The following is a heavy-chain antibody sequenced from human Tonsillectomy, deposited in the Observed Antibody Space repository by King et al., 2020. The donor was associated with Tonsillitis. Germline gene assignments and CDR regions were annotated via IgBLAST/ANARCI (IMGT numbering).Heavy chain of an antibody. CDR1: GFTFNNYG. CDR2: IRYDGSNK. J-gene: IGHJ6*02. D-gene: IGHD5-12*01. V-gene: IGHV3-30*02. CDR3: AKIPGVAMGLYGIDV. Sequence: VQLVESGGGVVQPGGSLRLSCAASGFTFNNYGMHWVRQAPGKGLEWVAFIRYDGSNKYYADSVKGRFTISRDNSKNTLYLQMNSLRAEDTAVYYCAKIPGVAMGLYGIDVWGQGTTVTVSS.